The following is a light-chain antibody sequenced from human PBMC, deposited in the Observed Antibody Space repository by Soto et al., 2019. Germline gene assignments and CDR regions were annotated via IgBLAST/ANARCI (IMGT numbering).Light chain of an antibody. CDR3: QQSYSTPYT. CDR2: AAS. Sequence: DIQMIQSPSSLSASLGDRVTITCRASQSISSYLNWYQQKPGKAPKLLIYAASSLQSGVPSRFSGSGSGTDFTLTISSLQPEDFATYYCQQSYSTPYTFGQGTKVHI. CDR1: QSISSY. J-gene: IGKJ2*01. V-gene: IGKV1-39*01.